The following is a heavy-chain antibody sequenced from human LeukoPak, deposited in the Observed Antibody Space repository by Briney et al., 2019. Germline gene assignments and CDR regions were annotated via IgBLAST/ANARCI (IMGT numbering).Heavy chain of an antibody. J-gene: IGHJ6*02. D-gene: IGHD4-23*01. CDR2: INRDGSRT. CDR1: GSTFSNHW. V-gene: IGHV3-74*01. CDR3: ARDLSTVVTHYGMDV. Sequence: GGSLRLSCAASGSTFSNHWMHWVRQAPGKGLMWVSRINRDGSRTDYADSVKGRFTISRDDAKNTLYLQVNSLRAEDTAVHYCARDLSTVVTHYGMDVWGQGTTVTVSS.